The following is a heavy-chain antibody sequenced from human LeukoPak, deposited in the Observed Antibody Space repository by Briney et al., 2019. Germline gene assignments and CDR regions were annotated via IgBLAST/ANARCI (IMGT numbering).Heavy chain of an antibody. V-gene: IGHV3-15*01. J-gene: IGHJ4*02. CDR3: IAPVT. CDR1: GFTLSNTW. D-gene: IGHD4-17*01. Sequence: GGSLRLSCEASGFTLSNTWMSCVRQAPGKGLEWVGRIKGTTAYAAPVKGRFTISRDDSKNTLYLQMNSLKTEDTAVYYCIAPVTWGQGTLVTVSS. CDR2: IKGTT.